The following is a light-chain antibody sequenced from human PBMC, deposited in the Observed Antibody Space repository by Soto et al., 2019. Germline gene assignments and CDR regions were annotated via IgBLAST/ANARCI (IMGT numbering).Light chain of an antibody. Sequence: IVLTQSPATLSLSPGERATLSCRASQSVSSYLAWYQQKPGQAPRLLIYDASNRATGIPARFSGSGSGTDFTITISSLEPEDFAVYYCQQRSNWPYTFGQGTKLEIK. V-gene: IGKV3-11*01. J-gene: IGKJ2*01. CDR3: QQRSNWPYT. CDR2: DAS. CDR1: QSVSSY.